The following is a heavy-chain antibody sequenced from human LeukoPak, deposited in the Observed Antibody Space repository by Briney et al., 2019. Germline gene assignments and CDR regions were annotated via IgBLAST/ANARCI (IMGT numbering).Heavy chain of an antibody. CDR1: GYTFTGYY. CDR2: INPNSGGT. Sequence: ASVKVSCKASGYTFTGYYMHWVRQAPGQGLEWMGRINPNSGGTNYAQKFQGRVTMTRDTSISTAYMELSRLGSDDTAVYYCARGAYGSGSYYSNWFDPWGQGTLVTVSS. CDR3: ARGAYGSGSYYSNWFDP. J-gene: IGHJ5*02. D-gene: IGHD3-10*01. V-gene: IGHV1-2*06.